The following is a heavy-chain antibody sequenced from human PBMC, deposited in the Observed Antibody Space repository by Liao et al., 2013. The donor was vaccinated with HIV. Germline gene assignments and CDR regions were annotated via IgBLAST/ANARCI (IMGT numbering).Heavy chain of an antibody. V-gene: IGHV4-34*01. CDR3: ARDAYFDWDNWFDP. CDR1: GGSSSGYY. D-gene: IGHD3-9*01. CDR2: INHSGST. Sequence: QVQLQQWGAGLLKPSETLSLTCAVYGGSSSGYYWSWIRQPPGKGLQWIGEINHSGSTNYNPSLKSRVTIALDTSKNQFSLKLSSVTAADTAVYYCARDAYFDWDNWFDPWGQGTLVTVSS. J-gene: IGHJ5*02.